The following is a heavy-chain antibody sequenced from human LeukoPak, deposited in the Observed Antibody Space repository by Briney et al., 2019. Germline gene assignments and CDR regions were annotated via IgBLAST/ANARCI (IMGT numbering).Heavy chain of an antibody. D-gene: IGHD3-16*02. CDR3: ARVGYDYVWGSYRPFDY. V-gene: IGHV1-46*01. CDR2: INPGGANT. CDR1: GYTFTNYY. Sequence: ASVKVSCKASGYTFTNYYIHWVRQAPGQGLEWMGLINPGGANTNYAQNFQGRVTMARDTSTSTVYMELSSLRSEDTAVYYCARVGYDYVWGSYRPFDYWGQGTLVTVSS. J-gene: IGHJ4*02.